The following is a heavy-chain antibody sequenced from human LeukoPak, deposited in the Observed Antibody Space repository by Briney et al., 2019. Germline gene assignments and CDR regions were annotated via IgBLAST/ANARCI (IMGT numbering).Heavy chain of an antibody. V-gene: IGHV3-48*03. CDR3: ARVLRYDNSGHDSFDI. CDR1: GFTFSSYE. D-gene: IGHD3-22*01. J-gene: IGHJ3*02. Sequence: PGGSLRLSCAASGFTFSSYEMNWVRQAPGKGLEWVSYISSSGSTIYYADSVKGRFTIPRDSAKNSLYLPMNSLRAEDTAVYYCARVLRYDNSGHDSFDIWGQGTMVTVSS. CDR2: ISSSGSTI.